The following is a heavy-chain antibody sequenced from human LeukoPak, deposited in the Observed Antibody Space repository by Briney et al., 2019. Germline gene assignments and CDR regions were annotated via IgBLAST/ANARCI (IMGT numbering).Heavy chain of an antibody. CDR2: ISSSSSYI. CDR3: ARDRGYFTMTINYFDY. Sequence: GGSLRLSCAASGFTFSSYSMNWVRQAPGKGLEWVSSISSSSSYIYYADSVKGRFTISRDNAENSLYLQMNSLRAEDTAVYYCARDRGYFTMTINYFDYWGQGTLVTVSS. D-gene: IGHD3-22*01. V-gene: IGHV3-21*01. J-gene: IGHJ4*02. CDR1: GFTFSSYS.